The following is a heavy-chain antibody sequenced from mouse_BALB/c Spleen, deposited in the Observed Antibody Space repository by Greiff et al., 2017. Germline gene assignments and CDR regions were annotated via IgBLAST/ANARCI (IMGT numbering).Heavy chain of an antibody. CDR1: GFTFSSFG. CDR2: ISSGSSTI. J-gene: IGHJ1*01. Sequence: DVQLVESGGGLVQPGGSRKLSCAASGFTFSSFGMHWVRQAPEKGLEWVAYISSGSSTIYYADTVKGRFTISRDNTTNTQFLQMTSLRTEDTAVYYCGRSYGGGYFDDWGEGTTVTVSS. CDR3: GRSYGGGYFDD. D-gene: IGHD1-2*01. V-gene: IGHV5-17*02.